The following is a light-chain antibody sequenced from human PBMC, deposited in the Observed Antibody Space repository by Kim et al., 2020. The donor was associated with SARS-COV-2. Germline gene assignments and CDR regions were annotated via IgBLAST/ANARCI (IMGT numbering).Light chain of an antibody. CDR1: QNINNF. Sequence: ASVGDRVTITCRPSQNINNFLNWFQQRPGQAPKLLIHAASTLHSGVPSRFSGSGSGTFFTLTISSLQPEDFATYYCQQSYSDPRTFGQGTKVDIK. CDR2: AAS. CDR3: QQSYSDPRT. V-gene: IGKV1-39*01. J-gene: IGKJ1*01.